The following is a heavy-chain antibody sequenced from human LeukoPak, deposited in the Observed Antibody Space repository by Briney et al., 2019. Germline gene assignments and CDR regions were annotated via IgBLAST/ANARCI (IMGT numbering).Heavy chain of an antibody. J-gene: IGHJ4*02. V-gene: IGHV4-59*01. CDR3: AAVDTAMVTFDY. D-gene: IGHD5-18*01. CDR1: GGSISSYY. CDR2: IYYSGST. Sequence: SETLSLTCTVSGGSISSYYWSWIRQPPGKGLEWIGYIYYSGSTNYNPSLKSRVTISVDTSKNQFSLKLSSVTAADTAVYYCAAVDTAMVTFDYWGQGTLVTVSS.